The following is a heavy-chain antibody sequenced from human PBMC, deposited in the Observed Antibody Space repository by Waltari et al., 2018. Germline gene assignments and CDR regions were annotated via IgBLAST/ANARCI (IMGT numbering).Heavy chain of an antibody. Sequence: QVQLVQSGAEVKKPGASVKVSCKASGYTFTSYAIQWVRQAPGQRLEWMAWINAAKGDTIYSQKFQGRITITRDTSASTDYMELSSLRSEDTAVYYCARDSGFYYGRFDYWGQGTLVTVSS. J-gene: IGHJ4*02. CDR3: ARDSGFYYGRFDY. D-gene: IGHD1-26*01. CDR2: INAAKGDT. V-gene: IGHV1-3*01. CDR1: GYTFTSYA.